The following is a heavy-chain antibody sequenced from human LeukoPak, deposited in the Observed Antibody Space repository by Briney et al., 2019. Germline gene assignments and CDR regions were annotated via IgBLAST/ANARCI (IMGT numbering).Heavy chain of an antibody. J-gene: IGHJ6*02. Sequence: ASVKVSCKASEDTFTRHYIHWVRQAPGQGLEWIGLINPHDNSIDYTQKLRGRVTVTRDRSTSTVYMELNSLRSDDTAVYYCASVYKYGMDVWGQGTTVIVSS. V-gene: IGHV1-46*04. CDR1: EDTFTRHY. CDR2: INPHDNSI. CDR3: ASVYKYGMDV.